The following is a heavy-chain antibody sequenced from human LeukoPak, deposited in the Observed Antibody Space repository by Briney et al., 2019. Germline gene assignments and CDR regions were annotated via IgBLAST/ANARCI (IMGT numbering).Heavy chain of an antibody. V-gene: IGHV4-39*07. CDR3: ARVYAEEDGWIQLSGNYFDY. CDR2: INHSGST. Sequence: SETLSLTCTVSGGSISSSSYYWGWIRQPPGKGLEWIGEINHSGSTNYNPSLKSRVTISVDTSKNQFSLKLSSVTAADTAVYYCARVYAEEDGWIQLSGNYFDYWGQGTLVTVSS. CDR1: GGSISSSSYY. J-gene: IGHJ4*02. D-gene: IGHD5-18*01.